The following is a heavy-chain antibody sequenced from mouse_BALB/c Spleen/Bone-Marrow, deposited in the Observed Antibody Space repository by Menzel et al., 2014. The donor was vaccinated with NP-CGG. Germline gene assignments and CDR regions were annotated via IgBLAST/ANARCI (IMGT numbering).Heavy chain of an antibody. CDR2: ISDGGSYT. V-gene: IGHV5-4*02. J-gene: IGHJ3*01. CDR1: GFTFSDYY. Sequence: EVPGVDSGGGLVKPGGSLKLSCAASGFTFSDYYMYWVRQTPEKRLEWVAIISDGGSYTFYPDSVKGRFTISRDNAKNSRYLQMSSLKSEDTAMYYCARDGDYSYAGFAYWGEVTLVHVSA. CDR3: ARDGDYSYAGFAY. D-gene: IGHD2-12*01.